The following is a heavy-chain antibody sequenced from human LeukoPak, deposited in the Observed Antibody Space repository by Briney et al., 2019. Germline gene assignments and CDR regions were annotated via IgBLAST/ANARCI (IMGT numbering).Heavy chain of an antibody. D-gene: IGHD6-19*01. CDR1: GYTFTGYY. V-gene: IGHV1-18*04. Sequence: ASVKVSCKASGYTFTGYYMHWVRQAPGQGLEWMGWISAYNGNTNYAQKLQGRVTMTTDTSTSTAYMELRSLRSDDTAVYYCARLSSGRYYFDYWGKGTLVTVSS. CDR3: ARLSSGRYYFDY. CDR2: ISAYNGNT. J-gene: IGHJ4*02.